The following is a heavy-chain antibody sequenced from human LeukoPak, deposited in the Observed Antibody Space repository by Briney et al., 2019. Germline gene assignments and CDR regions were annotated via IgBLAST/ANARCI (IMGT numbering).Heavy chain of an antibody. J-gene: IGHJ4*02. CDR3: ARCWGRYFDWSSIVG. V-gene: IGHV4-61*01. CDR1: GGFLSSGSYY. CDR2: IYYSGST. D-gene: IGHD3-9*01. Sequence: PSETLSLTRTVSGGFLSSGSYYWRWLRQPPGRGLEWIGYIYYSGSTHYNPSLKSRVTISVDTYKNQFSLKVSSVTAADTAVYYCARCWGRYFDWSSIVGWGQGTLVTVSS.